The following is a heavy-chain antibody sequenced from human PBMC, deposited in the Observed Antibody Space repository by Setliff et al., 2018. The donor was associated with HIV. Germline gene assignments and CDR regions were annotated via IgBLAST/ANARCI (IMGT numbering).Heavy chain of an antibody. V-gene: IGHV1-2*02. CDR1: GYSFTDYH. D-gene: IGHD4-17*01. J-gene: IGHJ4*02. Sequence: ASVKVSCKASGYSFTDYHMHWVRQAPGQGLEWMGWINPNSGGTNYAQKFQGRVTMTTDTSISTVYMELSSLTSADTAVYYCARDTVKATFSDYWGQGTLVTVSS. CDR3: ARDTVKATFSDY. CDR2: INPNSGGT.